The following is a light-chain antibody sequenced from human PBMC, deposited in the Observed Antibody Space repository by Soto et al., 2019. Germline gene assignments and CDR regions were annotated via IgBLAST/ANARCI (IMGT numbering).Light chain of an antibody. CDR1: QSVNSN. J-gene: IGKJ1*01. CDR2: DTS. CDR3: QQYNKWPPGT. V-gene: IGKV3-15*01. Sequence: DIVMTQSPDTLSVSPGERATLSCRASQSVNSNLAWYHQKRGQAPRLLIYDTSTRATGIPARFSGSGSGTEFTLTISSLQSEDFAIYYCQQYNKWPPGTFGQGTKVEIK.